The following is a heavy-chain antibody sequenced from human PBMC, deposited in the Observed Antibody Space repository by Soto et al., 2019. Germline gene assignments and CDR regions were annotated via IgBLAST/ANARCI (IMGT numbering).Heavy chain of an antibody. CDR2: IIPIFGTA. CDR1: GGTFSSYA. J-gene: IGHJ4*02. V-gene: IGHV1-69*01. D-gene: IGHD5-12*01. Sequence: QVQLVQSGAEVKKPGSSVKVSCKASGGTFSSYAISWVRQAPGQGLEWMGGIIPIFGTANYAQKFQGRVTITAAESTSTAYMELSSLRSEDTAVYYCASLITVDIVATSYFDYWGQGTLVTVSS. CDR3: ASLITVDIVATSYFDY.